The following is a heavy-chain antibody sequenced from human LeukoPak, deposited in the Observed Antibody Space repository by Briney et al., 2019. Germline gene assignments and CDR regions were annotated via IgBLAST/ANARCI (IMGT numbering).Heavy chain of an antibody. CDR3: ARDGFSSSPSGYYYYMDV. J-gene: IGHJ6*03. V-gene: IGHV3-30*04. CDR1: GFTFSSYA. D-gene: IGHD2-2*03. CDR2: ISYDGSNK. Sequence: GGSLRLSCAASGFTFSSYAMHWVRQAPGKGLEWVAVISYDGSNKYYADSVKGRFTISRVNSKNTLYLQMNSLRAEDTAVYYCARDGFSSSPSGYYYYMDVWGKGTTVTVSS.